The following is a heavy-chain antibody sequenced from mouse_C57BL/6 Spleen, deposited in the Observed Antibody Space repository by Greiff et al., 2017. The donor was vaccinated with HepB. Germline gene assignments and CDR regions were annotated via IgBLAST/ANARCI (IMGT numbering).Heavy chain of an antibody. CDR3: AREDYGPDY. V-gene: IGHV1-64*01. CDR2: IHPNSGST. CDR1: GYTFTSYW. J-gene: IGHJ2*01. D-gene: IGHD1-1*01. Sequence: VQLQHPGAELVKPGASVKLSCKASGYTFTSYWMHWVKQRPGQGLEWIGMIHPNSGSTNYNEKFKSKATLTVDKSSRTAYMQLRSLTSEDSAVYYCAREDYGPDYWGQGTTLTVSS.